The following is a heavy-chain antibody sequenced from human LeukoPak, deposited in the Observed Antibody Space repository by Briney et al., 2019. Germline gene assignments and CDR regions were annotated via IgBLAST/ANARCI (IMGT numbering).Heavy chain of an antibody. V-gene: IGHV4-39*01. Sequence: PSETLSLTCTVSGGSISSSSYYWGWIRQPPGKGLEWIGSIYYSGSTYYNPSLKSRVTISVDTSKNQFSLKLSSVTAADTAVYYCAGPYSSSSTDYFDYWGQGTLVTVSS. CDR2: IYYSGST. CDR1: GGSISSSSYY. J-gene: IGHJ4*02. D-gene: IGHD6-6*01. CDR3: AGPYSSSSTDYFDY.